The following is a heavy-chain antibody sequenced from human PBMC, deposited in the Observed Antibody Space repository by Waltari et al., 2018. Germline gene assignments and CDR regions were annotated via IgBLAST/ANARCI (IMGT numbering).Heavy chain of an antibody. Sequence: EVQLVESGGDLVQRGGSLTLSCAASGLTLSTYNMNWVRQAPGKGLEWVSYISDSGPTISYADSVKGRFIVSRDNAKNSLYLQMNSLRAEDTAVYYCARTFNYYFNMDVWGKGTTVTVSS. CDR1: GLTLSTYN. J-gene: IGHJ6*03. CDR3: ARTFNYYFNMDV. CDR2: ISDSGPTI. V-gene: IGHV3-48*04.